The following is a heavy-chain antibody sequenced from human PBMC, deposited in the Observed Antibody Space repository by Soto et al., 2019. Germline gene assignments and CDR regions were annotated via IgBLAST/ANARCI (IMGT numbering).Heavy chain of an antibody. J-gene: IGHJ1*01. V-gene: IGHV3-11*01. CDR1: GFTFSDYY. D-gene: IGHD6-19*01. Sequence: GGSLRLSCAASGFTFSDYYMSWIRQAPGKGLEWVSYISSSGSTIYYADSVKGRFTISRDNAKNSLYLQMNSLRAEDTAVYYCAIDSWDPSRGCLQHWGQGTLVTVSS. CDR3: AIDSWDPSRGCLQH. CDR2: ISSSGSTI.